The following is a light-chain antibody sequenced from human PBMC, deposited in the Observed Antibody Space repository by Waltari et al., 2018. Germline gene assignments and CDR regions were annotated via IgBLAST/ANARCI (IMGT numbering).Light chain of an antibody. CDR3: QQYDNLPIT. CDR2: DAS. Sequence: DIQMTQSPSSPSASVGDRVTITCQASQDISNYLNWYQQKPGKAPKRLIYDASKLETGVPSRFSGSGSGTDFTFTISSLQPEDIATYYCQQYDNLPITFGQGTRLEIK. J-gene: IGKJ5*01. V-gene: IGKV1-33*01. CDR1: QDISNY.